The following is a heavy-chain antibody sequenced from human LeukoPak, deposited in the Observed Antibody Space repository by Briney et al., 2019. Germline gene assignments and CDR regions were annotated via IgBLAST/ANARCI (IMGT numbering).Heavy chain of an antibody. V-gene: IGHV4-39*07. Sequence: SETLSLTCTVSGGFISSSSYYWGWIRQPPGKGLEWIGSIYYSGSTYYNSSLKSRVTISVDTSKNQFSLKLTSVTAADTAVYYCARKRAPDYWGQGTLVTVSS. CDR3: ARKRAPDY. CDR1: GGFISSSSYY. J-gene: IGHJ4*02. CDR2: IYYSGST.